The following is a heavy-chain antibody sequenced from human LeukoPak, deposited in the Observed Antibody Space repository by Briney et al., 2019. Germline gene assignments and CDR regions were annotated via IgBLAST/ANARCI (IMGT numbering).Heavy chain of an antibody. D-gene: IGHD2-21*01. CDR3: ARVGYYPDYYMDV. Sequence: SETLSLTCTVSGGSISSSSYFWSWIRQPPGKGLEWIGYIYDSGKTNYNPSLKSRVTISVDTSKNQFSLKLSSVTAADTAVYYCARVGYYPDYYMDVWGKGTTVTVPS. CDR1: GGSISSSSYF. V-gene: IGHV4-61*05. J-gene: IGHJ6*03. CDR2: IYDSGKT.